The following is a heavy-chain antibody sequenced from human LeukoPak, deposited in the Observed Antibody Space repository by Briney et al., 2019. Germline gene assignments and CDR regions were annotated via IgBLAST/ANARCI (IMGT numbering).Heavy chain of an antibody. CDR3: AKGLAGDYLENYFDY. J-gene: IGHJ4*02. CDR1: GYTFTYYG. V-gene: IGHV1-18*01. Sequence: ASVKVSCKASGYTFTYYGISWVRQAPGQGLEWMGWISTYNGNINYAQKFQGRVTLTTDTSTGTAYMELRSLRSDDTAVYYCAKGLAGDYLENYFDYWGQGTLVTVSS. CDR2: ISTYNGNI. D-gene: IGHD4-17*01.